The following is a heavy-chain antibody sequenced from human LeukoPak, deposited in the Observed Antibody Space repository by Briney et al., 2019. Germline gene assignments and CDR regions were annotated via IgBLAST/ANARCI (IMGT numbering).Heavy chain of an antibody. CDR2: FYSGGST. CDR3: ARDRGRRRMITFGDAFDI. Sequence: GGSLRLSCAASGXTVSSNYMSWVRQAPGKGLEWVSVFYSGGSTYYADSVKGRFTISRDNSKNTLYLQMNSLRAEDTAVYYCARDRGRRRMITFGDAFDIWGQGTMVTVSS. D-gene: IGHD3-16*01. CDR1: GXTVSSNY. J-gene: IGHJ3*02. V-gene: IGHV3-66*01.